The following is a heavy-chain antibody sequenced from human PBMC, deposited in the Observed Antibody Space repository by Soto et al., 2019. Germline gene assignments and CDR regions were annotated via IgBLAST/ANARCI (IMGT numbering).Heavy chain of an antibody. Sequence: ASVKVSCKASGYTFTSYGISWVRQAPGQGLEWMGWISAYNGNTNYAQRLQGRVTMTTDTSTSTAYMELRSLRSGDTAVYYCAVDILTAPFDYWGQGTLVTVSS. J-gene: IGHJ4*02. V-gene: IGHV1-18*01. CDR2: ISAYNGNT. CDR3: AVDILTAPFDY. CDR1: GYTFTSYG. D-gene: IGHD3-9*01.